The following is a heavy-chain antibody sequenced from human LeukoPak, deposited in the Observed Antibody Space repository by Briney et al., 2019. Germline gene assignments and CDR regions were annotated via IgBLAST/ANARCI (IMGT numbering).Heavy chain of an antibody. CDR3: APDLRGSAWSLDY. V-gene: IGHV3-23*01. J-gene: IGHJ4*02. D-gene: IGHD6-13*01. CDR2: VSASGSSS. Sequence: QPGGSLRLSCTASGFIFSNLAMSWVRRAPGKGLEWVSVVSASGSSSDYADSVKGRFTMSRDNSRNTLYLQMNSLRAEDTAVYYCAPDLRGSAWSLDYWGQGTLVTVSS. CDR1: GFIFSNLA.